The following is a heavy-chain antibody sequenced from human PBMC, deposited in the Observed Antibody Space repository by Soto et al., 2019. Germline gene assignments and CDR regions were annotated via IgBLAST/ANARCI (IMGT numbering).Heavy chain of an antibody. CDR2: IDPRDSYT. D-gene: IGHD6-19*01. CDR1: GYSFTDFW. Sequence: EVQLVQSGAEVEKPGESLRISCKGSGYSFTDFWINWVRQMPGKGLEWMGRIDPRDSYTNFSPSFQGHVTISVDKSITTAYLHWSSLKASDTAMYYCARRGSRGLFTLMPFDIWGQGTMVTVSS. V-gene: IGHV5-10-1*03. J-gene: IGHJ3*02. CDR3: ARRGSRGLFTLMPFDI.